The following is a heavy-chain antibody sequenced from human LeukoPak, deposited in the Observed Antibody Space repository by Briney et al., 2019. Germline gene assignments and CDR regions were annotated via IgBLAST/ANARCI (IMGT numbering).Heavy chain of an antibody. D-gene: IGHD3-10*01. CDR3: AGGLITMVRGVNPF. CDR1: EFSVGSNY. Sequence: GGSLRLSCAASEFSVGSNYMTWVRQAPGKGLEWVSFIYSGGSTYYADSVKGRFTISRDNSKNTLYLQMNSLRAEDTAVYYCAGGLITMVRGVNPFWGQGTLVTVSS. J-gene: IGHJ4*02. CDR2: IYSGGST. V-gene: IGHV3-66*01.